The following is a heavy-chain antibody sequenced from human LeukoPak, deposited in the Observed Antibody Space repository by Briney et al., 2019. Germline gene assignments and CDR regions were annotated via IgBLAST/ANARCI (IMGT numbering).Heavy chain of an antibody. CDR1: GFTFSSYS. CDR2: ITSSSDYI. D-gene: IGHD2-15*01. V-gene: IGHV3-21*01. Sequence: GGSLRLSCAASGFTFSSYSMNWVRQAPGKGLEWVSSITSSSDYIYYADSVKGRFTISRDNAKNSLYLQMNSLRAEDTAVYYCARESCSGGSCYSAAFGIWGQGTMVTVSS. J-gene: IGHJ3*02. CDR3: ARESCSGGSCYSAAFGI.